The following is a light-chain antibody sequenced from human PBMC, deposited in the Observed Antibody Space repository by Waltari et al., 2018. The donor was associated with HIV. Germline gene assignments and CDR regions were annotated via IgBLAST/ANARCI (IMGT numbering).Light chain of an antibody. CDR1: QGISNW. V-gene: IGKV1D-12*01. CDR2: AAS. CDR3: QQANSFPWT. Sequence: DIQMTQSPSSVSASVGDRVTLTCRASQGISNWLSWYQQKPGKALKLLIYAASSLQSGVPARFSGSGSGTDFTLTISSLQPEDFATYYCQQANSFPWTFGQGTKVEIK. J-gene: IGKJ1*01.